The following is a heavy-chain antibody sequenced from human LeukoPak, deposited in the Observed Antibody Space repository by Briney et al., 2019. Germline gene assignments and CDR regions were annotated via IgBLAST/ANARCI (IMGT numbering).Heavy chain of an antibody. V-gene: IGHV3-66*01. J-gene: IGHJ3*02. D-gene: IGHD3-22*01. CDR2: IYSGGST. Sequence: GGSLRLSCAASGFTVSSNYMSWVRQAPGKGLEWVSVIYSGGSTYYADSVKGRFTISRDNSKNTLYLQMNSLRAEDTAVYYCARESDSRDTFDIWGQGTMVTVSS. CDR1: GFTVSSNY. CDR3: ARESDSRDTFDI.